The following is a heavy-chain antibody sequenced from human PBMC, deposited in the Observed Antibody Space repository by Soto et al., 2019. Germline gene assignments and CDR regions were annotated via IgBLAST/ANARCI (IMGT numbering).Heavy chain of an antibody. Sequence: QVRLVESGGGVVEPGRSLRLSCEASGFIFSSYGIHWVRQAPGKGLEWVAVISYDGTDENYADSVKGRFSIFRDNSKNTVYLQMNSLRAEDSAVYHCAKALGEMATIRPDYWGQGTLVTVSS. V-gene: IGHV3-30*18. J-gene: IGHJ4*02. CDR3: AKALGEMATIRPDY. D-gene: IGHD3-10*01. CDR1: GFIFSSYG. CDR2: ISYDGTDE.